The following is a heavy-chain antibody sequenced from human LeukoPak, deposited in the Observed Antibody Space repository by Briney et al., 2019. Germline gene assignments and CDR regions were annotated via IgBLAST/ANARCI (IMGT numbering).Heavy chain of an antibody. V-gene: IGHV4-34*01. J-gene: IGHJ4*02. CDR1: GVSFSGYY. CDR3: ARDRQGSGYDLSWFDY. D-gene: IGHD5-12*01. CDR2: INQCSST. Sequence: EPLSLPCAGYGVSFSGYYWSWIRQPPGKGLQGIVEINQCSSTNYNPSLKSRVTISVDTSKNQFSLKLSSVTAADTAVYYCARDRQGSGYDLSWFDYWGQGTLVTVSS.